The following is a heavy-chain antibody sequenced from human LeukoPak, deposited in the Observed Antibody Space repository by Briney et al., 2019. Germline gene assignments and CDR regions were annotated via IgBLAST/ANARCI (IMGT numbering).Heavy chain of an antibody. CDR3: TREEFHFDY. Sequence: PGGSLRLSCTASGFTFGDYAMSWVRQAPGKALEWVGFIRSKAYGGTTEYAASVKGRFTISRDDSKSIAYLQMNSLKTEDTAVYYCTREEFHFDYWGQGTLVTVSS. D-gene: IGHD3-10*01. CDR2: IRSKAYGGTT. J-gene: IGHJ4*02. CDR1: GFTFGDYA. V-gene: IGHV3-49*04.